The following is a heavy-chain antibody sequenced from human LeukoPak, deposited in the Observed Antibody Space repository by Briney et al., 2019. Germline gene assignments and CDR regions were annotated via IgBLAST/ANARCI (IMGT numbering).Heavy chain of an antibody. CDR1: GGSMRSYY. Sequence: PSETLSLTCTVSGGSMRSYYWSWIRQPPAKGLELIGYVYYSGTANYNPSLESRVTILVDTSKNQFSLNLSSVTAADTAVYYCARTKSGWYYSDYWGQGTLVSVSS. CDR2: VYYSGTA. J-gene: IGHJ4*02. CDR3: ARTKSGWYYSDY. V-gene: IGHV4-59*08. D-gene: IGHD6-19*01.